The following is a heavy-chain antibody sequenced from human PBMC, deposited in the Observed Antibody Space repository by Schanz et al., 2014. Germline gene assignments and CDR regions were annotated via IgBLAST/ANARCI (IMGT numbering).Heavy chain of an antibody. CDR2: IVPIAGIT. D-gene: IGHD6-19*01. CDR3: AKDHPSSGWPAFDV. CDR1: GGTFSSDT. Sequence: QVQLVQSGAEVKKPGSSVKVSCKASGGTFSSDTFSWVRQAPGQGLEWMGRIVPIAGITNYAQRFQGRVTITADKSSDTAYMELSSLRSEDTAVYYCAKDHPSSGWPAFDVWGQGTQVTVSS. J-gene: IGHJ4*02. V-gene: IGHV1-69*08.